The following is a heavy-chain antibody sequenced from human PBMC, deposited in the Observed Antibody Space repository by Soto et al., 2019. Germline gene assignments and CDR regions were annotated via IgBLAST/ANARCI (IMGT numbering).Heavy chain of an antibody. J-gene: IGHJ3*02. CDR2: ISSSSSTI. CDR1: GFTFSSYS. Sequence: EVQLVESGGGLVQPGGSLRLSCAASGFTFSSYSMNWVRQAPGKGLEWVSYISSSSSTIYYADSVKGRFTISRDNAKNSLYLQMNSLRAEDTAVYYCASLETVTTWGHYNAVGAFDIWGQGTMVTVSS. V-gene: IGHV3-48*01. D-gene: IGHD4-17*01. CDR3: ASLETVTTWGHYNAVGAFDI.